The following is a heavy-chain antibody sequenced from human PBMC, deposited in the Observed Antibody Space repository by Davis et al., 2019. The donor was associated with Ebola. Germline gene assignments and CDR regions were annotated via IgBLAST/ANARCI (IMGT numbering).Heavy chain of an antibody. CDR1: GFTFSSYS. CDR3: AKDGNVGATTPFDY. V-gene: IGHV3-21*01. J-gene: IGHJ4*02. Sequence: PGGSLRLSCAASGFTFSSYSMNWVRQAPGKGLEWVSSISSSSSYIYYADSVKGRFTISRDNAKNSLYLQMNSLRAEDTAVYYCAKDGNVGATTPFDYWGQGTLVTVSS. D-gene: IGHD1-26*01. CDR2: ISSSSSYI.